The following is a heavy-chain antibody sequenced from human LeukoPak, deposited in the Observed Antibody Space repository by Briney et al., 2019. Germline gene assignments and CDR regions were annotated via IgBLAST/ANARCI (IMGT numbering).Heavy chain of an antibody. J-gene: IGHJ4*02. CDR1: GFTFSSYA. D-gene: IGHD6-13*01. CDR2: ISYDGSNK. CDR3: ASPDSSSWYYFDY. Sequence: PGGSLRLSCAASGFTFSSYAMHWVRQAPGKGLEWVAVISYDGSNKYYADSVKGRFTISRDNSKNTLYLQMNSLRAEDTAVYYRASPDSSSWYYFDYWGQGTLVTVSS. V-gene: IGHV3-30-3*01.